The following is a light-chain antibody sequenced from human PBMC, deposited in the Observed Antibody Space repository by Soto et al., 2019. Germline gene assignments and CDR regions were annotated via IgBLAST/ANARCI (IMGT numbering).Light chain of an antibody. CDR2: KAS. CDR1: QSINDW. Sequence: DTQMTQSPSTLSASVGDRVTITCRASQSINDWLAWYQQKPGKAPKLLIFKASSLESEVPPRFSGRGSGTEFTLTIGSLQPDDFANYYCQQYNTYPSFGQGTKVEIK. V-gene: IGKV1-5*03. CDR3: QQYNTYPS. J-gene: IGKJ1*01.